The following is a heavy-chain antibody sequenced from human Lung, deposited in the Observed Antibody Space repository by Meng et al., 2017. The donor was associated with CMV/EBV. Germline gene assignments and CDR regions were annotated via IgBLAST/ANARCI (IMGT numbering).Heavy chain of an antibody. CDR1: GFTFNNYA. D-gene: IGHD6-13*01. CDR3: ARGDSSTTWLVFDY. Sequence: SCSSSGFTFNNYAMTWVRQAPGKGLEWVSTVLGTGPTYYADYVKGRFTISRDDSRNTLFLQLSSLRDEDTAVFYCARGDSSTTWLVFDYWGLGTLVTVSS. V-gene: IGHV3-23*01. CDR2: VLGTGPT. J-gene: IGHJ4*02.